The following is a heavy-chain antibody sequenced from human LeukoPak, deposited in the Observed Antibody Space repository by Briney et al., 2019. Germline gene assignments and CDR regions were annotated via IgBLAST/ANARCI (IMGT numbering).Heavy chain of an antibody. D-gene: IGHD6-13*01. V-gene: IGHV3-21*01. CDR1: GFTFSSYS. CDR3: ATSHPIFDIAAACTDY. J-gene: IGHJ4*02. CDR2: ISGSSSYI. Sequence: GGSLRLSCAASGFTFSSYSMNWVRQAPGKGLEWVSSISGSSSYIHYADSVKGRFTISRDNAKNSLYLQINSLRAEDTAVYYCATSHPIFDIAAACTDYWGQGTLVTVS.